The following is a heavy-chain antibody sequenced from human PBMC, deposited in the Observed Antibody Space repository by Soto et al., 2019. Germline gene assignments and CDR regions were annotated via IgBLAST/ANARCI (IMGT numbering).Heavy chain of an antibody. CDR1: GFTFSSYS. J-gene: IGHJ4*02. D-gene: IGHD3-22*01. CDR2: ISSSSSYI. Sequence: RGGSLRLSCAASGFTFSSYSMNWVRQAPGKGLEWVSSISSSSSYIYYADSVKGRFTISRDNAKNSLYLQMNSLRAEDTAVYYCAREEYYYDTSGYYWDYFDYWGQGTLVTVSS. V-gene: IGHV3-21*01. CDR3: AREEYYYDTSGYYWDYFDY.